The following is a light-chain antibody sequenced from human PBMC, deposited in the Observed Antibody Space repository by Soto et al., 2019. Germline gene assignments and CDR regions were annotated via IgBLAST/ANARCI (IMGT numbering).Light chain of an antibody. J-gene: IGKJ5*01. CDR1: QSVTSN. CDR2: GAS. Sequence: EIVMTQSPATLSVSPGERATLSCRASQSVTSNLAWYQQKPAQPPMLLISGASSRATDIPTGCSGSGSGTECTLTISRLQSEDFAVYFCQQDNHWPTFGQGTRLAIK. CDR3: QQDNHWPT. V-gene: IGKV3-15*01.